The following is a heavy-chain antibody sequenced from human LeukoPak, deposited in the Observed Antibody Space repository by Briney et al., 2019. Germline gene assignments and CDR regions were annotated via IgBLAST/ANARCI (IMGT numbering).Heavy chain of an antibody. V-gene: IGHV4-30-2*01. CDR1: GGSISSGGYS. J-gene: IGHJ5*02. CDR3: ARDSGWFDP. CDR2: IYHSGST. Sequence: PSETLSLTCAVSGGSISSGGYSWSWIRQPPGEGLEWIGYIYHSGSTYYNPSLKSRVTISADRSKNQFSLKLSSVTAADTAVYYCARDSGWFDPWGQGTLVTVSS.